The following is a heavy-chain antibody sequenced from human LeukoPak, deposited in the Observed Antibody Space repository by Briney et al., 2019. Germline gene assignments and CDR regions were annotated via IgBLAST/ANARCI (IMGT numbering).Heavy chain of an antibody. CDR2: IYYSGYT. D-gene: IGHD6-19*01. CDR1: RVSITSSSYY. CDR3: VLDSSGWYNYFDY. Sequence: PSETLALTCTVSRVSITSSSYYWGWIRQPPGKGLEWIGTIYYSGYTYYNPSLKSRVTISVDTSKDQFSLKLSSVTAADTAVYYCVLDSSGWYNYFDYWGQGTLVTVSS. J-gene: IGHJ4*02. V-gene: IGHV4-39*01.